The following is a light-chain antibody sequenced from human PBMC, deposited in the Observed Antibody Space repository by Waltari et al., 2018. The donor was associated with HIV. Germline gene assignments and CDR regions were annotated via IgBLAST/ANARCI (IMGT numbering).Light chain of an antibody. Sequence: IQMTKSPSALSASVRDRITITCRASQSISTWLACYQQKPGKAPKILVYKASSLESGVPPRFSGSGSGTEFTLTINNLQPDDFSTYYCQQYNTSSPWTFGQGTKVDI. J-gene: IGKJ1*01. CDR1: QSISTW. V-gene: IGKV1-5*03. CDR3: QQYNTSSPWT. CDR2: KAS.